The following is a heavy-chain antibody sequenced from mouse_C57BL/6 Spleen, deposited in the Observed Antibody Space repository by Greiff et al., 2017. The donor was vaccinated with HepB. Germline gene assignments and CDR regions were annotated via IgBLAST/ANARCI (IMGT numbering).Heavy chain of an antibody. J-gene: IGHJ3*01. CDR3: ARPVDYYGSSLAY. CDR1: GFTFSDYG. V-gene: IGHV5-17*01. Sequence: EVKLVESGGGLVKPGGSLKLSCAASGFTFSDYGMHWVRKAPEKGLEWVAYISSGSSTIYYADTVKGRFTISRDNAKNTLFLQMTSLRSEDTAMYYGARPVDYYGSSLAYWGQMTLVTVSA. CDR2: ISSGSSTI. D-gene: IGHD1-1*01.